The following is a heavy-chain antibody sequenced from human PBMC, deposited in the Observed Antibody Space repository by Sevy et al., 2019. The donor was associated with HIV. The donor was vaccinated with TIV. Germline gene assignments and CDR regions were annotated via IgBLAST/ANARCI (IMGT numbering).Heavy chain of an antibody. V-gene: IGHV3-23*01. CDR3: AKPTYSKSPFDY. D-gene: IGHD1-26*01. CDR2: IGSSDGGTT. Sequence: GESLKISCAASGFSFSSYAMTWVRRAPGKGLEWVSAIGSSDGGTTYYADSVRGRFTISRDNSKNTLYLQMNSLTAEDTAVYYRAKPTYSKSPFDYWGQGTLVTVSS. CDR1: GFSFSSYA. J-gene: IGHJ4*02.